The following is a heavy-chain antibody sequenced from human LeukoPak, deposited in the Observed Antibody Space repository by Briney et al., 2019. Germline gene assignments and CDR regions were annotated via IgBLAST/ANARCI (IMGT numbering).Heavy chain of an antibody. CDR1: GGSMNGYY. CDR2: VYYSGTT. CDR3: ARYLSSGLDY. J-gene: IGHJ4*02. D-gene: IGHD3-10*01. Sequence: SETLSLTCTVSGGSMNGYYRSWIRQTPGKGLEWIAYVYYSGTTSYNPSLKSRVTTSVDTSKNQFSLKLSSVTAADTAVYYCARYLSSGLDYWGQGTFVTVSS. V-gene: IGHV4-59*01.